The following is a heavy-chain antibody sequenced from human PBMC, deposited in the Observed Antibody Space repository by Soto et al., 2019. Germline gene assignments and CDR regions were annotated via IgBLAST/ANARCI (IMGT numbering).Heavy chain of an antibody. J-gene: IGHJ3*02. D-gene: IGHD6-13*01. CDR1: GYSFTSYW. Sequence: GESLKISCNGSGYSFTSYWIGWVRQMPGKGLEWMGIIYPGDSDTRYSPSFQGQVTISADKSIGTAYLQWSSLKASDTAMYYCARWGIAAAGDNDAFDIWGQGTMVTVSS. V-gene: IGHV5-51*01. CDR2: IYPGDSDT. CDR3: ARWGIAAAGDNDAFDI.